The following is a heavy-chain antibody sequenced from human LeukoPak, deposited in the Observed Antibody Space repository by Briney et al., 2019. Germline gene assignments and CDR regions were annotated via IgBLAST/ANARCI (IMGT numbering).Heavy chain of an antibody. Sequence: PGGSLRLSCAASGFTVSGNYMSWVRQAPGKGPEWVSVIYTSGNTYYADSVKGRFTISRDNSKNTLYLQMNSLRAEDTAVYYCAKDLSSGWYPYYFDFWGRGTLVTVSS. V-gene: IGHV3-53*01. CDR2: IYTSGNT. D-gene: IGHD6-19*01. J-gene: IGHJ4*02. CDR1: GFTVSGNY. CDR3: AKDLSSGWYPYYFDF.